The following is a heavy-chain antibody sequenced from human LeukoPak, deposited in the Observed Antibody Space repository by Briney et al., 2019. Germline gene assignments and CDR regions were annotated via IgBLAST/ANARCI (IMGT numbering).Heavy chain of an antibody. CDR2: ISAYNGNT. D-gene: IGHD4-23*01. J-gene: IGHJ4*02. CDR3: ARDRYGGNNMNFDY. Sequence: GSVKVSCKASGYTFTSYGISRVRQAPGQGLEWMGWISAYNGNTNYAQKLQGRVTMTTDTSTSTAYMELRSLRSDDTAVYYCARDRYGGNNMNFDYWGQGTLVTVSS. V-gene: IGHV1-18*01. CDR1: GYTFTSYG.